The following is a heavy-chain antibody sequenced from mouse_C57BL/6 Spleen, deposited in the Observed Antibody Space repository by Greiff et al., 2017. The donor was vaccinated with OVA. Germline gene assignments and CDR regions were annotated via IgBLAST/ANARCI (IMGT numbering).Heavy chain of an antibody. CDR1: GYTFTSYW. V-gene: IGHV1-55*01. CDR2: IYPGSGST. D-gene: IGHD2-1*01. J-gene: IGHJ1*03. CDR3: ARLTYGNWYFDV. Sequence: QVQLQQPGAELVKPGASVKMSCKASGYTFTSYWINWVKQRPGPGLEWIGDIYPGSGSTNYNEKFKSKATLTVDTSSSTAYMQLSSLTSEDSAVYYCARLTYGNWYFDVWGTGTTVTVSS.